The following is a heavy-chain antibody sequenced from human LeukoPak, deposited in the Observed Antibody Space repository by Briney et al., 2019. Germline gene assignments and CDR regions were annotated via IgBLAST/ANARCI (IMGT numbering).Heavy chain of an antibody. V-gene: IGHV3-23*01. CDR3: AKDVGPILTGYYEGYYFDY. CDR1: GFTFSSYA. D-gene: IGHD3-9*01. CDR2: ISGRGGST. Sequence: GGSLRLSCAASGFTFSSYAMSWVRQAPGEGLEWVSAISGRGGSTYYADSVKGRFTISRDNSKNTLYLQMNSLRAEDTAVYYCAKDVGPILTGYYEGYYFDYWGQGTLVTVSS. J-gene: IGHJ4*02.